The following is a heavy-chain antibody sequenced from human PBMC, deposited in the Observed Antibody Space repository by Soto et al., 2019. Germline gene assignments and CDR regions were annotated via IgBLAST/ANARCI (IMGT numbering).Heavy chain of an antibody. CDR1: GFTFRTYG. V-gene: IGHV3-30*03. CDR3: EHEDPGGWHFFDN. Sequence: QVQLVESGGGVIQPGRSLRLSCAASGFTFRTYGMHWVRQAPGKGLEWVAGISHDGTTKYYADSVKSRFTISRDNSMNTLDLQLNILTTEETAVHYLEHEDPGGWHFFDNRDQGTPVTVSS. D-gene: IGHD6-19*01. J-gene: IGHJ4*02. CDR2: ISHDGTTK.